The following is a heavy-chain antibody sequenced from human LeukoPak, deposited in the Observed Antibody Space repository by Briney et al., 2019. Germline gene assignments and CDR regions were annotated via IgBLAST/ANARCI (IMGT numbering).Heavy chain of an antibody. Sequence: SETLSLTCTVSGGSISSYYWSWIRQPAGKGLEWIGRIYTSGSTNYNPSLKSRVTMSVDTSKNQFSLKLSSVTAADTAVYYCARDNRPFDFWSGYYFDYWGQGTLVTVSS. CDR2: IYTSGST. CDR3: ARDNRPFDFWSGYYFDY. D-gene: IGHD3-3*01. CDR1: GGSISSYY. J-gene: IGHJ4*02. V-gene: IGHV4-4*07.